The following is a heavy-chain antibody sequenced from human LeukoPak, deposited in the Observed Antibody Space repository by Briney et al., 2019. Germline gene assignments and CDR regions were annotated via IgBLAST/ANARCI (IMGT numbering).Heavy chain of an antibody. V-gene: IGHV6-1*01. Sequence: SQTLSLTCVISRDSLSSNIAAWNWTRQSPSRGLEWLGRTYYRSKWHNDYTLSVKSRITINPDTSKNQFSLQLNSVTPEDMAVYYCARSAGHFDYWGQGTLVTVSS. J-gene: IGHJ4*02. CDR2: TYYRSKWHN. CDR1: RDSLSSNIAA. CDR3: ARSAGHFDY.